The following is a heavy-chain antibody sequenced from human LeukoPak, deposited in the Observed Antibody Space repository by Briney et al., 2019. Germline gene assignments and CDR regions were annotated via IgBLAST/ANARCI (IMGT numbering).Heavy chain of an antibody. V-gene: IGHV1-69*13. CDR1: GGTFSSYA. CDR2: IIPIFGTA. Sequence: ASVKVSCKASGGTFSSYAISWVRQAPGQGLEWMGGIIPIFGTANYAQKFQGRVTITAAESTSTAYLEMCSLRSEETAVYYCARGPLRNIVEVPAAMGGAGPNYYYRDVWGKGTTVTISS. J-gene: IGHJ6*03. D-gene: IGHD2-2*01. CDR3: ARGPLRNIVEVPAAMGGAGPNYYYRDV.